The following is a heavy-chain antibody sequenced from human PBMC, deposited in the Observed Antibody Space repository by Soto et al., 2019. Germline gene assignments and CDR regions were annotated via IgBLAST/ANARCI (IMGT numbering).Heavy chain of an antibody. V-gene: IGHV1-2*02. CDR2: INPNSGGT. D-gene: IGHD6-13*01. CDR3: SRPFYSCSLRTYFYY. Sequence: QVQLVQSGAEVKKPGASVKVSCKASGYTFTGYYMHWVRQAPGQGLEWMGWINPNSGGTNYAQKFQGRVTMTRDTSISTAYMELSRLRSDDTAVYYCSRPFYSCSLRTYFYYWVQGTLLTVSS. J-gene: IGHJ4*02. CDR1: GYTFTGYY.